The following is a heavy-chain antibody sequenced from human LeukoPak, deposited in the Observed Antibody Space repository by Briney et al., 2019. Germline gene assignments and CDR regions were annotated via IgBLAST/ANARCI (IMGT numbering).Heavy chain of an antibody. CDR3: ARDGGCSSTSCYPDAFDI. Sequence: SETLSLTCTVSGGSIRNYYWSWTRQPPGKGLEWIGYIYYSGSTNYNPSLKSRVTISVDTSKNQFSLKLNSVTAADTAVYYCARDGGCSSTSCYPDAFDIWGQGAMVTVSS. J-gene: IGHJ3*02. D-gene: IGHD2-2*01. CDR2: IYYSGST. CDR1: GGSIRNYY. V-gene: IGHV4-59*01.